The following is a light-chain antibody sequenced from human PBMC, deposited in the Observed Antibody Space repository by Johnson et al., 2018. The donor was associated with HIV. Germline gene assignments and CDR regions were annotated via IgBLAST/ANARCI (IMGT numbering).Light chain of an antibody. Sequence: QSVLTQAPSVSAAPGQKVTISCSGSNSNIGSNYVSWYQQLPGTVPKLIIYDNNKRPSGIPDRFSGSKSGTSATLGITGLQTGDEADYYCGTWDSGLGAVYVFGPGTKVTVL. J-gene: IGLJ1*01. CDR1: NSNIGSNY. V-gene: IGLV1-51*01. CDR2: DNN. CDR3: GTWDSGLGAVYV.